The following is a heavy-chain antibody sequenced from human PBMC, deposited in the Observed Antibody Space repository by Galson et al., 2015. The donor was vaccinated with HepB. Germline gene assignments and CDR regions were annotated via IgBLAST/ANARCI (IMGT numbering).Heavy chain of an antibody. CDR3: ARGSGSGWLRPFDY. CDR1: GGTFSSYA. Sequence: SVKVSCKASGGTFSSYAISWVRQAPGQGLEWMGRIIPILGIANYAQKFQGRVTITADKSTSTAYMELSSLRSEDTAVYYCARGSGSGWLRPFDYWGQGTLVTVSS. D-gene: IGHD3-10*01. CDR2: IIPILGIA. J-gene: IGHJ4*02. V-gene: IGHV1-69*04.